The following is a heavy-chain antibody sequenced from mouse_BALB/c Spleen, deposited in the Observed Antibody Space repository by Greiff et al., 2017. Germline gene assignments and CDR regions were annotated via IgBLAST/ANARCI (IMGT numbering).Heavy chain of an antibody. CDR1: GFTFSSFG. CDR3: ARSDYDGAWFAY. CDR2: ISSGSSTI. J-gene: IGHJ3*01. V-gene: IGHV5-17*02. D-gene: IGHD2-4*01. Sequence: EVQLVESGGGLVQPGGSRKLSCAASGFTFSSFGMHWVRQAPEKGLEWVAYISSGSSTIYYADTVKGRFTISRDNPKNTLFLQMTSLRSEDTAMYYCARSDYDGAWFAYWGQGTLVTVSA.